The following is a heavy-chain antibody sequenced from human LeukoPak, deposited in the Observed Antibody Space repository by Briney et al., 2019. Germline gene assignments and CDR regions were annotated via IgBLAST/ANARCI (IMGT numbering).Heavy chain of an antibody. V-gene: IGHV3-23*01. CDR2: ISGSGGST. D-gene: IGHD6-13*01. Sequence: GSLGLSCAASGFTFSSYAMSWVRQAPGKGLEWVSAISGSGGSTYYADSVKGRFTISRDNSKNTLYLQMNSLRAEDTAVYYCAKDKYSSSWYDYWGQGTLVTVS. CDR1: GFTFSSYA. CDR3: AKDKYSSSWYDY. J-gene: IGHJ4*02.